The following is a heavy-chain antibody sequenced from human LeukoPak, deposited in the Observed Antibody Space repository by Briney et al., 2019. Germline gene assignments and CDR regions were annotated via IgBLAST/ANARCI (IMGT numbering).Heavy chain of an antibody. D-gene: IGHD3-10*01. V-gene: IGHV3-21*01. CDR3: ARDLMSMVRGTFDY. CDR2: ISSSSSYI. CDR1: GFTFSSYS. J-gene: IGHJ4*02. Sequence: GGSLRLSCAASGFTFSSYSMNWVRQAPGKGLEWVSSISSSSSYIYYADSVKGRFTISRDNAKNSLYLQMNSLRAEDTAVYYCARDLMSMVRGTFDYWGQGTLVTVSS.